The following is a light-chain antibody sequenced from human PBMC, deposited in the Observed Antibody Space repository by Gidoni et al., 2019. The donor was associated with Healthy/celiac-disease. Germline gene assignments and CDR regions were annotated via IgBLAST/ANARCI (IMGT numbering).Light chain of an antibody. CDR1: SLRSYY. J-gene: IGLJ3*02. CDR2: GKN. V-gene: IGLV3-19*01. Sequence: YEMKQDPAVSVAGGETVRITCQGDSLRSYYASCYQQKPGQAPVLVIYGKNNRPSGIPDRFSGSSSGNTASLTISGAHAEDQAHYYFNSRDSSGTPLNCVFRGGTKLTVL. CDR3: NSRDSSGTPLNCV.